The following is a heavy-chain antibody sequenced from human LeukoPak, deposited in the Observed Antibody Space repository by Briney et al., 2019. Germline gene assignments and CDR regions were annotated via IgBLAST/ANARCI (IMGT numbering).Heavy chain of an antibody. CDR1: GFTLSTNW. Sequence: GGSLRLSCAASGFTLSTNWMHWVRQVPGKGLVWVSRFKNDGSSASYADSVKGRFTISRDNAKNTLYLQMNSLRAEDTAVYYCPRVIGFWGQGILVTVSS. CDR3: PRVIGF. V-gene: IGHV3-74*01. J-gene: IGHJ4*02. CDR2: FKNDGSSA.